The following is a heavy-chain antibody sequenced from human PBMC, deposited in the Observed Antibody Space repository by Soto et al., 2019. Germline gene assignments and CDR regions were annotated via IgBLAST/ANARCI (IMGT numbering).Heavy chain of an antibody. J-gene: IGHJ4*02. D-gene: IGHD1-1*01. V-gene: IGHV3-23*04. CDR3: ARVGQLSASLYYFDF. Sequence: DVQLVESGGGVVQPGGSLRLSCAASGFAFFSYSMSWVRQAPGKGPEWVSFVSETARFTYSADSVKGRFTISRDNSKDTVYLVMNSLRAEDTGVYFCARVGQLSASLYYFDFWGQGTLVTVSS. CDR2: VSETARFT. CDR1: GFAFFSYS.